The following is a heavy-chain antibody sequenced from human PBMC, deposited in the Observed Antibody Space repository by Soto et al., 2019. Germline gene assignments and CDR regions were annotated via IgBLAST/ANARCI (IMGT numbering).Heavy chain of an antibody. Sequence: SETLSLTCTVSGGSISSYYWSWIRQPPGKGLEWIGYIYYSGSTNYNPSLKSRVTISVDTSKNQFSLKLSSVTAADTAVNYCARGKYLWFGELPQGMDVWGQGTTVTVSS. CDR1: GGSISSYY. J-gene: IGHJ6*02. V-gene: IGHV4-59*01. CDR2: IYYSGST. D-gene: IGHD3-10*01. CDR3: ARGKYLWFGELPQGMDV.